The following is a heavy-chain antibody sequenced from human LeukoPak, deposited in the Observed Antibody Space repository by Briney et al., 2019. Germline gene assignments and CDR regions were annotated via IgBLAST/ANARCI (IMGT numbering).Heavy chain of an antibody. V-gene: IGHV3-7*01. D-gene: IGHD3-16*02. CDR1: GFTFSGYW. Sequence: GGSLRLSCAASGFTFSGYWMSWVRQAPGKGLEWVANIKQDGSEKYYVDSVKGRFTISRDNAKNSLYLQMNSLRAEDTAVYYCARDRYDYVWGSYRSRYFDYWGQGTLVTVSS. J-gene: IGHJ4*02. CDR2: IKQDGSEK. CDR3: ARDRYDYVWGSYRSRYFDY.